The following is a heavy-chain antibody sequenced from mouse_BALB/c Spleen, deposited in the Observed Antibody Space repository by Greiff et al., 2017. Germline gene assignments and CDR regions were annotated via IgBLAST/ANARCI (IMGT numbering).Heavy chain of an antibody. CDR3: TRAGNAMDY. CDR2: ISSGGSYT. Sequence: EVQVVESGGGLVKPGGSLKLSCAASGFTFSSYTMSWVRQTPEKRLEWVATISSGGSYTYYPDSVKGRFTISRDNAKNTLYLQMSSLKSEDTAMYYCTRAGNAMDYWGQGTSVTVSS. D-gene: IGHD1-1*01. J-gene: IGHJ4*01. CDR1: GFTFSSYT. V-gene: IGHV5-6-4*01.